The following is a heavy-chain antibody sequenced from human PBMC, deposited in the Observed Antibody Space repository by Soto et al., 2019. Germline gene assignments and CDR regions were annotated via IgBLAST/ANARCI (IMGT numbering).Heavy chain of an antibody. D-gene: IGHD1-1*01. J-gene: IGHJ6*02. CDR1: GFTFSDNA. Sequence: ESGGGVVQPGRSLRLSCAASGFTFSDNAMDWVRQAPGKGLGWVAVISYDGSNKYIAESVKGRFTISRDNSKNTLFLQMNSLRAEDTAVYYCARGTTTSAFSAMDVWGPGTTVTVSS. CDR2: ISYDGSNK. CDR3: ARGTTTSAFSAMDV. V-gene: IGHV3-30-3*01.